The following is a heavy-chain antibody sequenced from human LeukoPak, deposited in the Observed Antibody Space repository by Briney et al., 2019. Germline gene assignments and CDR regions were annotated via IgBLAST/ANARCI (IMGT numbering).Heavy chain of an antibody. J-gene: IGHJ6*03. Sequence: SETLSLTCTVSGDSISSHYWSWIRQPPGKGLEWIGYIYYSGSTNYNPSLKSRVTISVDTSKNQFSLKLSSVTAADTAVYYCARESIAAAGTFDYYYYMDVWGKGTTVTVSS. CDR3: ARESIAAAGTFDYYYYMDV. D-gene: IGHD6-13*01. V-gene: IGHV4-59*11. CDR1: GDSISSHY. CDR2: IYYSGST.